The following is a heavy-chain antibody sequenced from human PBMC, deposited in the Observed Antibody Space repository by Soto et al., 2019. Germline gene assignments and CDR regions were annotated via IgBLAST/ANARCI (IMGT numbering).Heavy chain of an antibody. CDR1: GGTLSSYA. CDR3: ARGDYGDYHY. CDR2: ISAYNGNT. J-gene: IGHJ4*02. Sequence: ASVKVSCKASGGTLSSYAISWVRQAPGQGLEWMGWISAYNGNTNYAQKLQGRVTMTTDTSTSTAYMELRSLRSDDTAVYYCARGDYGDYHYWGQGTLVTVSS. D-gene: IGHD4-17*01. V-gene: IGHV1-18*01.